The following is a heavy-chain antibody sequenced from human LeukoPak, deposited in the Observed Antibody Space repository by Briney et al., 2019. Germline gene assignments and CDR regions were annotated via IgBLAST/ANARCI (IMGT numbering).Heavy chain of an antibody. CDR2: INGDGSYT. V-gene: IGHV3-74*01. CDR3: ARDGVQTTPFDY. CDR1: GFTFSGYW. Sequence: GGSLRLSCATSGFTFSGYWMHWVRQAPGKGLVWLSLINGDGSYTIYADSVKGRFTISRDSAKNTLYLQMDSLRAEDTAVYYCARDGVQTTPFDYWGQGTLVTVSS. D-gene: IGHD4/OR15-4a*01. J-gene: IGHJ4*02.